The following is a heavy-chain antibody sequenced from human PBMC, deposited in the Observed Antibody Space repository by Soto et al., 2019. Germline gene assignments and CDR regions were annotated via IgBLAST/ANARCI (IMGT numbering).Heavy chain of an antibody. J-gene: IGHJ4*02. Sequence: QVQLVESGGGVVQPGRSLRLSCAASGFTFSSYGMHWVRQAPGKGLEWVAGIWYDGSNKYYADSVKGRFTISRDNSKNTLYLQMNSLRAEDTAVYYCARDWGMIVSEYYFDYWGQGTLVTVSS. D-gene: IGHD3-22*01. CDR2: IWYDGSNK. V-gene: IGHV3-33*01. CDR1: GFTFSSYG. CDR3: ARDWGMIVSEYYFDY.